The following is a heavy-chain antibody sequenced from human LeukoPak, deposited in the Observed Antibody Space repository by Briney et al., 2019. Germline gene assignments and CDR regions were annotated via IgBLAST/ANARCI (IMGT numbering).Heavy chain of an antibody. CDR2: INPSGGST. V-gene: IGHV1-46*01. Sequence: ASVKVSCKASGYTFTSYYMHWVRQAPGQGLEWMGIINPSGGSTSYAQKFQGRVTMTTDTSTRTAYMELRILRSDDTAVYYCARGGYCSSTSCYNEFDPWGQGTLVTVSS. D-gene: IGHD2-2*02. CDR1: GYTFTSYY. J-gene: IGHJ5*02. CDR3: ARGGYCSSTSCYNEFDP.